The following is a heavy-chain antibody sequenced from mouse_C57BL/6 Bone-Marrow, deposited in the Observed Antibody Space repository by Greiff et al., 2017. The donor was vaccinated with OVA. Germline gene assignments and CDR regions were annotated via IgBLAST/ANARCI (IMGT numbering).Heavy chain of an antibody. CDR1: GFNIKTTY. J-gene: IGHJ4*01. Sequence: EVKLVESVAELVRPGASVKLSCTASGFNIKTTYMHWVKQRPEQGLEWIGRIDPATGNTKYAPKFQGQATMTADTSANTAYLQLSSLSSEDTAVYCCARGNFGSSFYAMDYWGQGTSVTVSS. CDR3: ARGNFGSSFYAMDY. V-gene: IGHV14-3*01. CDR2: IDPATGNT. D-gene: IGHD1-1*01.